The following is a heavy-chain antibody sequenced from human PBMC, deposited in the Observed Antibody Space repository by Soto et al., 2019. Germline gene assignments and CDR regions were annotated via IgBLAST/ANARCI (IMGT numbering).Heavy chain of an antibody. D-gene: IGHD2-2*01. CDR3: ARAMGYCSSTRCSGYYGMDV. J-gene: IGHJ6*02. CDR2: INPNSGGT. CDR1: GYTFTGYY. V-gene: IGHV1-2*04. Sequence: GASVKVSCKASGYTFTGYYMHWVRQAPGQGLEWMGWINPNSGGTNYAQKFQGWVTMTRDTSISTAYMELSRLRSDDTAVYYCARAMGYCSSTRCSGYYGMDVWGQGTTVTVSS.